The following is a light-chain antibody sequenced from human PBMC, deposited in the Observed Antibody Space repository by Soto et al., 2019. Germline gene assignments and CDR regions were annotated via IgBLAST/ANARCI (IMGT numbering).Light chain of an antibody. CDR1: QSVSSSY. V-gene: IGKV3-20*01. CDR2: GAS. J-gene: IGKJ4*01. Sequence: EIVLTQSPGTLSLSPGERATLSCRASQSVSSSYLAWYQQKPGQAPRLLNYGASSRATSIPDRFSSSGSGTDFTHTISRLEPEDVAVYYCQQYDSSPLTFGGGTKVEIK. CDR3: QQYDSSPLT.